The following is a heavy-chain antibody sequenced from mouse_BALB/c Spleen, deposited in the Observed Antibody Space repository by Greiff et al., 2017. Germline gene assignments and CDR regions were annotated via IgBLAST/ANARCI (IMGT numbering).Heavy chain of an antibody. Sequence: EVQLVESGGGLVQPGGSRKLSCAASGFTFSSFGMHWVRQAPEKGLEWVAYISSGSSTIYYADTVKGRFTISRDNPKNTLFLQMTSLRSEDTAMYYCARDYRYDGAFAYWGQGTLVTVSA. CDR2: ISSGSSTI. CDR3: ARDYRYDGAFAY. CDR1: GFTFSSFG. D-gene: IGHD2-14*01. V-gene: IGHV5-17*02. J-gene: IGHJ3*01.